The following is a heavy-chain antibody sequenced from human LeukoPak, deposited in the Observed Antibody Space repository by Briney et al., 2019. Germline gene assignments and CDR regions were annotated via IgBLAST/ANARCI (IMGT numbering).Heavy chain of an antibody. CDR3: ARNSWLVPFDY. CDR2: INPNSGGT. Sequence: ASVKVSCKASGYTFTGYYMHWVRQAPGQGLEWMGWINPNSGGTNYAQKFQGRVTMTRDTSTSTVYMELSSLRSEDTAVYYCARNSWLVPFDYWGQGTLVTVSS. D-gene: IGHD6-19*01. CDR1: GYTFTGYY. V-gene: IGHV1-2*02. J-gene: IGHJ4*02.